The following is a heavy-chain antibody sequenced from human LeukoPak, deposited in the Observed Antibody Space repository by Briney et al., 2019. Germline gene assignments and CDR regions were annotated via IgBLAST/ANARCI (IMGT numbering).Heavy chain of an antibody. CDR2: INPSGGST. D-gene: IGHD3-22*01. CDR1: GYTFTSYY. J-gene: IGHJ4*02. V-gene: IGHV1-46*01. Sequence: ASVKVSCKASGYTFTSYYMHWVRQAPGQGLEWMGIINPSGGSTSYAQKFQGRVTMTRDTSTSTVYMELSSLRSEDPAVYYCASFGSRADYDSSEFDYWGQGTLVTVSS. CDR3: ASFGSRADYDSSEFDY.